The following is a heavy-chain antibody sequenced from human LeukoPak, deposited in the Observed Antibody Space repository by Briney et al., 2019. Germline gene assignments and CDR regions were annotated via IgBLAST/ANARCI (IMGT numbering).Heavy chain of an antibody. Sequence: GGSLRLSCAASGFTFSSYSMSWVRQAPGKGLEWVSYISSSSSTIYYADSVKGRFTISRDNAKNSLYLQMNSLRAEDTAVYYCARVVGATPTWGQGTLVTVSS. CDR2: ISSSSSTI. D-gene: IGHD1-26*01. CDR3: ARVVGATPT. CDR1: GFTFSSYS. J-gene: IGHJ5*02. V-gene: IGHV3-48*04.